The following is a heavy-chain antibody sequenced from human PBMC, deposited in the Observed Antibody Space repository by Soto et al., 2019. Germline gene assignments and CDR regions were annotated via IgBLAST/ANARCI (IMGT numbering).Heavy chain of an antibody. CDR2: IKSKTDGGTT. CDR1: GVTFINAW. D-gene: IGHD2-21*02. Sequence: PGGFLRLSCAASGVTFINAWMSWVRQAPGKGLEWVGRIKSKTDGGTTDYAAPVKGRFTISRDDSKNTLYLQMNNLKTEDTAVYYCTTGVTSRGMDVWGQGTTVTVSS. V-gene: IGHV3-15*01. CDR3: TTGVTSRGMDV. J-gene: IGHJ6*02.